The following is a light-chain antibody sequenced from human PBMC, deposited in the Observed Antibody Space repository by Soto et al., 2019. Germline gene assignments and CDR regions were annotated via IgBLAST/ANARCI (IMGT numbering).Light chain of an antibody. J-gene: IGLJ3*02. CDR2: GNS. CDR1: SSNIGAGYD. CDR3: QSYDSSLSGSV. V-gene: IGLV1-40*01. Sequence: QSVLTQPPSVSGAPGQRVTISCTGTSSNIGAGYDVHWYQQLPSTGPKLLIHGNSNRPSGVPDRFSGSKSGSSASLAISGLQAEDEADYYCQSYDSSLSGSVFGGGTKLTVL.